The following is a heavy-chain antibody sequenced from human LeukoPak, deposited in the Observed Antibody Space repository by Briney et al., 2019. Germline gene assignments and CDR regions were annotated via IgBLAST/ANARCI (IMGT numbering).Heavy chain of an antibody. J-gene: IGHJ3*02. Sequence: SETLSLTCSVSGGSINSHYCNWVRQSPRKGLEWIGYIYNSGSRNYNPSLKSRVTISVDTSKNQFSLKLSSVTAADTAIYYCATKVRGGFDIWGQGTMVTVSS. D-gene: IGHD2-15*01. CDR2: IYNSGSR. CDR1: GGSINSHY. CDR3: ATKVRGGFDI. V-gene: IGHV4-59*11.